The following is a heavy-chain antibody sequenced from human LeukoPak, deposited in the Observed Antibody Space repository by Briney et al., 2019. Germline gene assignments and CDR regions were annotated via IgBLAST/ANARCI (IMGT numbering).Heavy chain of an antibody. D-gene: IGHD4-17*01. CDR1: GFTFSNYW. Sequence: GGSLRLSCAASGFTFSNYWMSWVRQAPGKGLEWVANINQDGSEKYFVDSVRGRFTISRDNAKSSLYLQMNSLRAEDTAVYYCARDLNGDYEGFYYYYMDVWGKGTTVTISS. J-gene: IGHJ6*03. CDR3: ARDLNGDYEGFYYYYMDV. CDR2: INQDGSEK. V-gene: IGHV3-7*03.